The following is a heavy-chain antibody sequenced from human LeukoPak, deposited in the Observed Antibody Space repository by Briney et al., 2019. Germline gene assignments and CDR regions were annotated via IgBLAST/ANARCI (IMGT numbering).Heavy chain of an antibody. V-gene: IGHV4-59*01. J-gene: IGHJ6*02. Sequence: TASETLSLTCTVSGGSISSYYWSWIRQPPGKGLEWIGYIYYSGSTNYNPSLKSRVTISVDTSKNQFSLKLSSVTAADTAVYYCARIDYSNYYYGMDVWGQGTTVTVSS. D-gene: IGHD4-11*01. CDR2: IYYSGST. CDR1: GGSISSYY. CDR3: ARIDYSNYYYGMDV.